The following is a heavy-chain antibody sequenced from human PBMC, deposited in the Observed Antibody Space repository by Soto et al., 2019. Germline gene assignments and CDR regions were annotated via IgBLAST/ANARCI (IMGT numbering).Heavy chain of an antibody. CDR1: GFTFSSYA. CDR3: AKGAYYYGSGSYYSPGGWFDP. J-gene: IGHJ5*02. V-gene: IGHV3-23*01. D-gene: IGHD3-10*01. Sequence: EVQLLESGGGLVQPGGSLRLSCAASGFTFSSYAMSWVRQAPGKGLEWVSAISGSGGSTYYADSVKGRFTISRDNSKNTLYLQMNSLRAEDTAEYYCAKGAYYYGSGSYYSPGGWFDPWGQGTLVTVSS. CDR2: ISGSGGST.